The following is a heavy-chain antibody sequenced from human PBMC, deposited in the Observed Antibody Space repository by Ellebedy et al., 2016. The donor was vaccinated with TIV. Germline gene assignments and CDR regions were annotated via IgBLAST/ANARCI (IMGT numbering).Heavy chain of an antibody. D-gene: IGHD5-18*01. J-gene: IGHJ4*02. CDR3: AKALPRGYSYGYIDY. V-gene: IGHV3-23*01. Sequence: GESLKISXAASGFTFSSYAMSWVRQAPGKGLEWVSAISGSGGSTYYADSVKGRFTISRDNSKNTLYLQMNSLRAEDTAVYYCAKALPRGYSYGYIDYWGQGTLVTVSS. CDR2: ISGSGGST. CDR1: GFTFSSYA.